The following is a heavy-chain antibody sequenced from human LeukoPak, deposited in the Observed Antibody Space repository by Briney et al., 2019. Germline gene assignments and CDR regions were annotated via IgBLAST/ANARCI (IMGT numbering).Heavy chain of an antibody. CDR1: GFTFSSYW. CDR3: ARGLQQLVGYMDV. Sequence: GESLRLSCAVSGFTFSSYWMSWVRQAPGKGPEWVGKINRGGSEKHYVESVKGRFTISRDKAKNSLFLQMSCLRVEDTAVFYCARGLQQLVGYMDVWGKGTTVTVSS. J-gene: IGHJ6*03. D-gene: IGHD6-13*01. CDR2: INRGGSEK. V-gene: IGHV3-7*01.